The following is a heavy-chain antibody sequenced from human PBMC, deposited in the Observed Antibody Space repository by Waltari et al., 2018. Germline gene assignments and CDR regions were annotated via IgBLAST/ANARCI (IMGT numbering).Heavy chain of an antibody. J-gene: IGHJ5*02. CDR2: VSSTSIFI. V-gene: IGHV3-21*02. CDR1: GFTFSHYS. CDR3: ARDLAPATIMARWFDP. Sequence: EVQLVESGGGLVKPGGSLRLSCPPSGFTFSHYSLNWLRPTPGRGLEWLSSVSSTSIFIHYADSVRGRFTISRDNAKNSLYLQMDSLRVEDTAVYYCARDLAPATIMARWFDPWGQGTLVTVAS. D-gene: IGHD5-12*01.